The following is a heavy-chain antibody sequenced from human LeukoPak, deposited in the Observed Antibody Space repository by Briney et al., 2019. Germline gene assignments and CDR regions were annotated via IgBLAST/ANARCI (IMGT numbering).Heavy chain of an antibody. V-gene: IGHV4-59*12. J-gene: IGHJ4*02. CDR3: ARDFGYSND. CDR2: IYYSGST. D-gene: IGHD6-13*01. CDR1: DGSIFSYY. Sequence: SETLSLTCTVSDGSIFSYYWSWIRQPPGKGLEWIGSIYYSGSTYYNPSLKSRVTISVDTSKNQFSLKLSSVTAADTAVYYCARDFGYSNDWGQGTLVTVSS.